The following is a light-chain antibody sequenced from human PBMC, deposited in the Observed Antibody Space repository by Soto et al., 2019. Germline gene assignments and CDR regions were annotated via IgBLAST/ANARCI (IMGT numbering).Light chain of an antibody. V-gene: IGKV1-39*01. J-gene: IGKJ1*01. CDR1: QSVSHY. CDR2: AAS. Sequence: DVPMTQSPSSLSASVGDRVTITCRASQSVSHYLTWYQQQAGKVPKLLIYAASSLQSGVTSRFSGSGSGTDFTLTIRRLQPEDFATYYCQQSFSTPWTFGQGTKLDIK. CDR3: QQSFSTPWT.